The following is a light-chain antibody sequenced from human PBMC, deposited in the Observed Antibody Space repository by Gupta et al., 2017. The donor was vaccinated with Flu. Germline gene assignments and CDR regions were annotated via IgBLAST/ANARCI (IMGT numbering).Light chain of an antibody. Sequence: QSVLTQSPSASGTTGPRVTISCSGSNSNIGKKYVSWYRQVPRTAPKVLMFKNNQRPSGVPERFSASKSGTSASLAVSGLRSEDEADYYCAAWDDSLSTGVFGGGTKLTVL. CDR1: NSNIGKKY. J-gene: IGLJ3*02. V-gene: IGLV1-47*01. CDR3: AAWDDSLSTGV. CDR2: KNN.